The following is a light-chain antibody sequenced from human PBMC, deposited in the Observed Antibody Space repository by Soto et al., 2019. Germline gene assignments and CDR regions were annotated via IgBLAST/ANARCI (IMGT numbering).Light chain of an antibody. J-gene: IGLJ2*01. CDR1: SSNIGNNY. V-gene: IGLV1-51*01. CDR3: GTWDGSLSAGV. CDR2: DNS. Sequence: QSVLTQPPSASAAPGQKVTISCSGSSSNIGNNYVSWYQQLPGTAPKLLIYDNSKRPSGIPDRFSGSKSGTSATLGITGLQTGDEADYYCGTWDGSLSAGVFGGGTKLTVL.